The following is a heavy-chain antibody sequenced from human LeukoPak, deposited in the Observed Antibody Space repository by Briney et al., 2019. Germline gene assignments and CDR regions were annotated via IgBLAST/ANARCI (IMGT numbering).Heavy chain of an antibody. V-gene: IGHV4-38-2*02. CDR2: IYHSGST. CDR3: ASGSGRGVIIDPFAFDI. Sequence: SETLSLTCTVSGYSISSGYYWGWIRQPPGKGLEWIGSIYHSGSTYYNPSLKSRVTISVDTSKNQFSLKLSSVTAADTAVYYCASGSGRGVIIDPFAFDIWGQGTMVTVSS. D-gene: IGHD3-10*01. CDR1: GYSISSGYY. J-gene: IGHJ3*02.